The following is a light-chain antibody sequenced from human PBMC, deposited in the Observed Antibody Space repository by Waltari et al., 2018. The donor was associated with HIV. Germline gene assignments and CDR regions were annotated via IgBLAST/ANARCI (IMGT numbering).Light chain of an antibody. CDR1: QNIKQW. V-gene: IGKV1-5*03. J-gene: IGKJ1*01. CDR2: QAS. Sequence: DTQMTQSPSTLSAAVCDTLTITCRASQNIKQWLAWYRQKVGQAPKSLVYQASILQTGVPSRISGTGSGTEFSLTITSLQPDDVATYYCQQYNSYPWTFGQGTKVDIK. CDR3: QQYNSYPWT.